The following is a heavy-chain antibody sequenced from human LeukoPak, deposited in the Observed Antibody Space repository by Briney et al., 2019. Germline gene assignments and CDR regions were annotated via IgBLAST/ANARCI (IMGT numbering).Heavy chain of an antibody. CDR2: IIPIFGTA. Sequence: SVKVSCKASGGTFSSYAMSWVRQAPGQGLEWMGGIIPIFGTANYAQKFQGRVTITADESTSTAYMELSSLRSEDTAVYYCAREGGSDYSNQNWFDPWGQGTLVTVSS. V-gene: IGHV1-69*13. J-gene: IGHJ5*02. CDR3: AREGGSDYSNQNWFDP. D-gene: IGHD4-11*01. CDR1: GGTFSSYA.